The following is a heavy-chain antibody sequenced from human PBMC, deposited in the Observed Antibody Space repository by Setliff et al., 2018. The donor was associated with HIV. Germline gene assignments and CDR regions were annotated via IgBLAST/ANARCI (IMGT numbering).Heavy chain of an antibody. Sequence: AASVKVSCKASGYNFTNYGNGWVRQAPGQGLEYLGWIGTYSGNTDYAQSVQGRVTMTRDTSTGTVYMDLRSLRSDDTAMYYCAREKYGDKFDYWGQGTLGGSPSPQ. CDR1: GYNFTNYG. CDR2: IGTYSGNT. D-gene: IGHD2-8*01. J-gene: IGHJ4*02. V-gene: IGHV1-18*01. CDR3: AREKYGDKFDY.